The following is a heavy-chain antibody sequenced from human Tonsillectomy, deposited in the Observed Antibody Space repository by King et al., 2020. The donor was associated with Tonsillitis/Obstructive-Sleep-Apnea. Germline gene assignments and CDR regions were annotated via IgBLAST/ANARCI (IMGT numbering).Heavy chain of an antibody. Sequence: TLKESGPTLVKPTQTLTLTCTFSGFSLSTSGMGVGWIRQPPGKALEWLALIYWDDDKRYSPSLKSRLTITKDTSKNQVVLTMTNMVPVDTATYFCAHRPHSRRRLEYFHHWGQGTLVTVSS. J-gene: IGHJ1*01. V-gene: IGHV2-5*02. CDR3: AHRPHSRRRLEYFHH. CDR1: GFSLSTSGMG. D-gene: IGHD6-13*01. CDR2: IYWDDDK.